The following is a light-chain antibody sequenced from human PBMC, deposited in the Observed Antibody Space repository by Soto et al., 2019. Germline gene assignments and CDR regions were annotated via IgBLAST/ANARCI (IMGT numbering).Light chain of an antibody. CDR1: QSFSSSY. CDR2: GAS. Sequence: ENVFTQSPGTLSLSPGDRATLSCRASQSFSSSYLAWYQQKPGQAPRLLIYGASIRETGIPDRFSGSGSGTEFTLTISRLEPEDFAVDYCQQYHTSTITFGQGTRLEIK. V-gene: IGKV3-20*01. J-gene: IGKJ5*01. CDR3: QQYHTSTIT.